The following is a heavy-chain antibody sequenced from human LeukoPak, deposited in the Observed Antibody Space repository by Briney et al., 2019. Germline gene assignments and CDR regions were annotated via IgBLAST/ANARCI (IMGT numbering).Heavy chain of an antibody. CDR2: ITSSSSYI. CDR1: GFTLSSYG. V-gene: IGHV3-21*01. D-gene: IGHD6-19*01. J-gene: IGHJ5*02. CDR3: AREMLAAVAAQS. Sequence: GGSLRLSCAASGFTLSSYGMSWVRQAPGKGLEWVSSITSSSSYIYYADSVKGRFTISRDNAKNSLYLQMNSLRAEDTAVYYCAREMLAAVAAQSWGQGTLATVSS.